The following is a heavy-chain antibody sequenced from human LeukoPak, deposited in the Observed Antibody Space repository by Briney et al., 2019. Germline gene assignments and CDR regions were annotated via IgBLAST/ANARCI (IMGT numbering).Heavy chain of an antibody. J-gene: IGHJ4*02. Sequence: PGGSLRLSCTMYGFGNDWMAWVRQAPEKGLEWVAPINQDGSQKYYVDSVEGRFTISRDNTKNSLYLQLASLRADDTAVYYCAREIREAAVSNWGQGTLVTVSS. D-gene: IGHD6-13*01. CDR3: AREIREAAVSN. V-gene: IGHV3-7*01. CDR1: GFGNDW. CDR2: INQDGSQK.